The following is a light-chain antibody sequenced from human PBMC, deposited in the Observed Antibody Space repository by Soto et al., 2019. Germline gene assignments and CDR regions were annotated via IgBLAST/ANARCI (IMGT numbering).Light chain of an antibody. CDR1: QSFSSNF. V-gene: IGKV3-20*01. J-gene: IGKJ2*01. CDR2: GAS. CDR3: QQYGTSPYT. Sequence: EIVLTQSPGTLSLSPGERATLSCRASQSFSSNFLAWYQQKPGQAPRLLIYGASFSATGIPDRFSGSGSGTDFTLIISRLEPEDFAVYYCQQYGTSPYTFGQGTKMEI.